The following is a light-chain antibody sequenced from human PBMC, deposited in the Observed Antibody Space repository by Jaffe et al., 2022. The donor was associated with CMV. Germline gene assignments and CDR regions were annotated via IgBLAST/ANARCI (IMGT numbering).Light chain of an antibody. CDR3: QQYNNWPLT. CDR2: AIS. CDR1: QSVSSD. J-gene: IGKJ4*01. V-gene: IGKV3-15*01. Sequence: ETVMTQSPATLSVSPGERATLSCRASQSVSSDLAWYQQKPGQAPRLLIYAISTRATGVPARFSGSGSGTEFTLTISSLQSEDFAVYYCQQYNNWPLTFGGGTKVDIK.